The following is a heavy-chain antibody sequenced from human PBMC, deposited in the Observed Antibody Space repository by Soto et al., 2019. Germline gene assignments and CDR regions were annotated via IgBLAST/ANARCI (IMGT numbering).Heavy chain of an antibody. V-gene: IGHV1-69*01. CDR1: GGTISSFA. CDR2: IIPFDGTT. J-gene: IGHJ4*02. D-gene: IGHD3-3*01. Sequence: QVQLVQSGAEVKKPGSSVKVSCTTSGGTISSFAIHWVRQAPGQGLEWMGGIIPFDGTTNYAEKFQGRVTITADASTSTAYMDLSRLRSDDTAVYYCARSFTKSRRGGVAFDYWGQGTLLTVSP. CDR3: ARSFTKSRRGGVAFDY.